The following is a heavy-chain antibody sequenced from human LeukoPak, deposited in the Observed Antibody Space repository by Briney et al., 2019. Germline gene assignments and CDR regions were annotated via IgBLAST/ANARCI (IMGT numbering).Heavy chain of an antibody. Sequence: ASVKVSCKASGYTFTDYYMHWVRQAPGQGLEWMGRINPNSGGSNYAQEFQGRVTMTRDTSISTAYMELNRLRSDDTAVYYCARENTNVEQQLVPENWFDPWGQGTLVTVSS. J-gene: IGHJ5*02. D-gene: IGHD6-13*01. CDR2: INPNSGGS. CDR1: GYTFTDYY. V-gene: IGHV1-2*06. CDR3: ARENTNVEQQLVPENWFDP.